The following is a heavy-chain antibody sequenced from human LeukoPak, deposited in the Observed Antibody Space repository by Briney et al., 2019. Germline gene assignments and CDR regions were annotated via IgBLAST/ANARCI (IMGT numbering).Heavy chain of an antibody. V-gene: IGHV4-4*07. CDR3: ARVQLSSSGSYLYNWFDS. CDR2: IYTSGST. J-gene: IGHJ5*01. CDR1: GGSISSYY. D-gene: IGHD1-26*01. Sequence: TSETLSLTCTVSGGSISSYYWSWIRQPAGKGLEWIGRIYTSGSTNYNPSLKSRVTMSVDTSKNQFSLKLSSVTAADTAVYYCARVQLSSSGSYLYNWFDSWGQGTLVTVSS.